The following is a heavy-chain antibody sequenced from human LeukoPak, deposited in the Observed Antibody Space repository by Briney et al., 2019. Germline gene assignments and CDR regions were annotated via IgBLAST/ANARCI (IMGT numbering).Heavy chain of an antibody. V-gene: IGHV5-51*01. J-gene: IGHJ4*02. CDR2: IYPGDSDT. D-gene: IGHD3-10*01. CDR1: GYNFAIYY. Sequence: GESLKISCKGSGYNFAIYYIAWVRQMPGKGLEWMGIIYPGDSDTRYSPSFQGQVTISADKSISTAYLQWSSLKASDTAMYYCARQEIYGSGRGVDYWGQGTLVTVSS. CDR3: ARQEIYGSGRGVDY.